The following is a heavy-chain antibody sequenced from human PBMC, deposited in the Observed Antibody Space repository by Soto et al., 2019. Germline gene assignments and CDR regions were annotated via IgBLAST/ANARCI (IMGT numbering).Heavy chain of an antibody. V-gene: IGHV4-39*01. CDR1: GGSISSSSYY. CDR3: ARHSSGGSYYPGAFDI. J-gene: IGHJ3*02. Sequence: QLQLQESGPGLVKPSETLSLTCTVSGGSISSSSYYWGWIRQPPGKGLEWIGSIYYSGSTYYNPSLKSRVTISVDTSKNQFSLKLSSVTAADTAVYYCARHSSGGSYYPGAFDIWGQGTMVTVSS. D-gene: IGHD2-15*01. CDR2: IYYSGST.